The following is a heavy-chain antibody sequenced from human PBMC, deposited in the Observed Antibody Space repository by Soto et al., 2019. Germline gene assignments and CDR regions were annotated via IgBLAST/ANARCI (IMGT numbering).Heavy chain of an antibody. D-gene: IGHD1-1*01. V-gene: IGHV3-30*03. CDR3: ARYSIRGTTTCAYFYYHGMDV. CDR2: ISYDGGVK. CDR1: GFTFSDHD. Sequence: QVQLVESGGGVAPSGRSLRLSCAASGFTFSDHDIHWVRQAPGKGLEWLAVISYDGGVKYYADSVKGRFTLSRDNIKNTLFLQMNSLRPEDTAIYYCARYSIRGTTTCAYFYYHGMDVWCQGTAVTVSS. J-gene: IGHJ6*01.